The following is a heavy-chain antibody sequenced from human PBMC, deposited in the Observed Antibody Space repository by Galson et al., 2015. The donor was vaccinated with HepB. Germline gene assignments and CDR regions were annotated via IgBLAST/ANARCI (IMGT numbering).Heavy chain of an antibody. V-gene: IGHV3-48*03. CDR1: GFIFNSFD. CDR2: ISSTSTVI. CDR3: VRARKYYYGSGSGSCMDV. D-gene: IGHD3-10*01. J-gene: IGHJ6*03. Sequence: SLRLSCAASGFIFNSFDMNWVRQAPGKGLEWISSISSTSTVISYSDSVKGRFTMSRDNANNSLYLQMNSLTAEDTAVYYCVRARKYYYGSGSGSCMDVWGKGTTVIVSS.